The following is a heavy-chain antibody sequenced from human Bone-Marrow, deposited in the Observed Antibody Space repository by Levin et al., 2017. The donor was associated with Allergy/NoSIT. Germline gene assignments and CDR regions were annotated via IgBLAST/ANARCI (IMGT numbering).Heavy chain of an antibody. J-gene: IGHJ4*02. CDR1: GFTFNNYV. CDR2: LSGSGGST. Sequence: PGGSLRLSCAASGFTFNNYVMGWVRQAPGKGLEWVSGLSGSGGSTYYADSVKGRFTISRDNSESTLYLQMNNLRTEDTAIYYCAKDLSAGGYDFNFFDNWGQGTLVTVSS. D-gene: IGHD5-12*01. CDR3: AKDLSAGGYDFNFFDN. V-gene: IGHV3-23*01.